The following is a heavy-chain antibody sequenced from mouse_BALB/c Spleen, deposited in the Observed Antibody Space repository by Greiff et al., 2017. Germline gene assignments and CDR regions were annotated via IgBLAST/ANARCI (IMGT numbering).Heavy chain of an antibody. CDR3: ARSRGNYYAMDY. V-gene: IGHV1S81*02. D-gene: IGHD2-1*01. CDR2: INPSNGRT. Sequence: QVQLQQPGAELVKPGASVKLSCKASGYTFTSYWMHWVKQRPGQGLEWIGEINPSNGRTNYNEKFKGKATLTADKSSSTAYMQLSSLTSENSAVYFCARSRGNYYAMDYWGQGTSVTVSS. CDR1: GYTFTSYW. J-gene: IGHJ4*01.